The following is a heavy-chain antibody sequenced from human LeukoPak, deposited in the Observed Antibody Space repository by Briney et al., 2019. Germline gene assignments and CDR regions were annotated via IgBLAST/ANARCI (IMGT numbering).Heavy chain of an antibody. CDR1: GFTFSSYS. Sequence: QPGRSLRLSCAASGFTFSSYSMNWVRQAPGKGLEWGSYISSSSSTIYYADSVKGRFTISRDNAKNSLYLQMNSLRAEDTAVYYCARDRAVGVMIAFDIWGQGTTVTVSS. D-gene: IGHD3-16*01. J-gene: IGHJ3*02. CDR3: ARDRAVGVMIAFDI. V-gene: IGHV3-48*04. CDR2: ISSSSSTI.